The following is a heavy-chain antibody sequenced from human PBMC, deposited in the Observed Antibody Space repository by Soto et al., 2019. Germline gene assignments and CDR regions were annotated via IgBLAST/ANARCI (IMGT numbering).Heavy chain of an antibody. J-gene: IGHJ6*02. V-gene: IGHV1-18*01. CDR1: GYTFTRYG. Sequence: QGQLVQSGGEAKKPGASVKVSCKASGYTFTRYGISWVRQAPGQGLEWMGWISGYNGDTNYAQKFQSRVTMTIDTSTSTAYMELRSLTSDDTAVYYCAKNGQPPYYYYGMDVGGQVTTFTVSS. CDR3: AKNGQPPYYYYGMDV. D-gene: IGHD2-8*01. CDR2: ISGYNGDT.